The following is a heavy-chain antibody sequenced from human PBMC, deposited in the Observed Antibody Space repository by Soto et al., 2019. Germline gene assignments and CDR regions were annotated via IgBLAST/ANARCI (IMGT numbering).Heavy chain of an antibody. CDR1: GFISSNAW. J-gene: IGHJ6*02. CDR2: IRSKADGGTR. D-gene: IGHD2-21*02. Sequence: EVQLVESGGGLVEPGGSLRLSCAASGFISSNAWMNWVRQAPGKGLEWVGRIRSKADGGTREYAAPVNGRFTISRDDQKDTLYLQRKSLKTEDLGVCYCTALYCGGGCCLSRVSGMNVWGPGTTVTVSS. CDR3: TALYCGGGCCLSRVSGMNV. V-gene: IGHV3-15*07.